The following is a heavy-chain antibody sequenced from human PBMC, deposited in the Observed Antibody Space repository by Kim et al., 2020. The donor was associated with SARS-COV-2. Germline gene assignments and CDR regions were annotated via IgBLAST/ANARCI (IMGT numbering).Heavy chain of an antibody. Sequence: SVKGRFTISRDNSKYTLYLQMNSLRAEDTAVYYCAKDFRRIVVVPGIDYWGQGTLVTVSS. V-gene: IGHV3-23*01. CDR3: AKDFRRIVVVPGIDY. J-gene: IGHJ4*02. D-gene: IGHD2-2*01.